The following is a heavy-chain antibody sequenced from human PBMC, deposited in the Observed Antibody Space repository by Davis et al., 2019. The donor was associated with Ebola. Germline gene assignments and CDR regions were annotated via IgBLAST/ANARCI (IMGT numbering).Heavy chain of an antibody. D-gene: IGHD6-6*01. Sequence: GGSLRLSCAASGFTVTNAWMTWVRQAPGKGLEWVAVISYDGSNKYYADSVKGRFTISRDDSKNTLYLQMNSLRAEDTAVYYCAKERDSSSSVDLYYYYYGMDVWGKGTTVTVSS. CDR1: GFTVTNAW. J-gene: IGHJ6*04. CDR3: AKERDSSSSVDLYYYYYGMDV. CDR2: ISYDGSNK. V-gene: IGHV3-30*18.